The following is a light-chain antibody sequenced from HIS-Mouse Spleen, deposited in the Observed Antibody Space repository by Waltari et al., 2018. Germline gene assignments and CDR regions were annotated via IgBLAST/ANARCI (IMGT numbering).Light chain of an antibody. V-gene: IGLV2-23*01. CDR3: CSYAGSSTVV. CDR2: EGS. J-gene: IGLJ2*01. Sequence: QSALTQPASVSGSPGQSITLSCTRTSSAVGSYNLVSWYQQHPGKAPKLMIYEGSKRPSGVSNRFSGSKSGNTASLTISGLQAEDEADYYCCSYAGSSTVVFGGGTKLTVL. CDR1: SSAVGSYNL.